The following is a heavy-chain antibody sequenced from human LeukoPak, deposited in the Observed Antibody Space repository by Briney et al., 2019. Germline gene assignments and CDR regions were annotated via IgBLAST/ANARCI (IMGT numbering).Heavy chain of an antibody. V-gene: IGHV1-46*01. CDR1: GYTFTSYG. CDR3: ARKGVGATLFDY. CDR2: INPSGGST. Sequence: GASVKVSCKASGYTFTSYGISWVRQAPGQGLEWMGIINPSGGSTSYAQKFQGRVTMTRDMSTSTVYMELSSLRSEDTAVYYCARKGVGATLFDYWGQGTLVTVSS. J-gene: IGHJ4*02. D-gene: IGHD1-26*01.